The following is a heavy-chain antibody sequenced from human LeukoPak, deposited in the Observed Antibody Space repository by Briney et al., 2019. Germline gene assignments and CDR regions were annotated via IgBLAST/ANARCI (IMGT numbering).Heavy chain of an antibody. J-gene: IGHJ4*02. V-gene: IGHV3-23*01. CDR1: GFTFSSYA. D-gene: IGHD2-2*01. CDR3: AKSRWGYCSSTPYY. CDR2: ISGSGGST. Sequence: GGSLRLSCAASGFTFSSYAMRWVRQAPGKGLEWVSAISGSGGSTYYADSAKGRFTISRDNSKNTLYLQMNSLRAEDTAVYYCAKSRWGYCSSTPYYWGQGTLVTVSS.